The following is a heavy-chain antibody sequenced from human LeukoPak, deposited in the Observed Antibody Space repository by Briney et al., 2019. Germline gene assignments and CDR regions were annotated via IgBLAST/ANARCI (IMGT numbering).Heavy chain of an antibody. V-gene: IGHV3-73*01. CDR2: IRSKANSYAT. Sequence: PGGSLRLSCAASGLTFSGSAMHWVRQASGKGLEWVGRIRSKANSYATAYAASVKGRFTISRDDSKNTAYLQMNSLKTEDTAVYYCTSLSLGIGVDYWGQGTLVTVSS. D-gene: IGHD7-27*01. CDR3: TSLSLGIGVDY. CDR1: GLTFSGSA. J-gene: IGHJ4*02.